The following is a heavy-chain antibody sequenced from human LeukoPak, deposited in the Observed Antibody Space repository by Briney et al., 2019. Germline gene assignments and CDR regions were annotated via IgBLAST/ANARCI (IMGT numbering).Heavy chain of an antibody. V-gene: IGHV3-23*01. J-gene: IGHJ4*02. Sequence: GGSLRLSCAASGFTFSTYAMSWVRQAPGKGLEWVSSISGSGGNTYYADSVKGRFTISRDNSKNTLYLQMNSLRAEDTAGYYCAKGRNDYGDAALDYWGQGTLVTVSS. CDR3: AKGRNDYGDAALDY. CDR2: ISGSGGNT. D-gene: IGHD4-17*01. CDR1: GFTFSTYA.